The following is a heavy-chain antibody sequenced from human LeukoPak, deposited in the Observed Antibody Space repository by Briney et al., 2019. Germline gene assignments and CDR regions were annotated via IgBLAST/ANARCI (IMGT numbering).Heavy chain of an antibody. Sequence: GGSLRLSCAASGFTFSSYAMSWFRQAPGKGLEWVGFIRSKAYGGTTEYAASVKGRFTISRDDSKSIAYLQMNSLKTEDTAVYYCTKSGYDSHYYYYYMDVWGKGTTVTVSS. CDR1: GFTFSSYA. V-gene: IGHV3-49*03. CDR3: TKSGYDSHYYYYYMDV. CDR2: IRSKAYGGTT. D-gene: IGHD5-12*01. J-gene: IGHJ6*03.